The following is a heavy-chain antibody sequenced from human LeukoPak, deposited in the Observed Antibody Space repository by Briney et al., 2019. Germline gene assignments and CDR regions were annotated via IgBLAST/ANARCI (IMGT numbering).Heavy chain of an antibody. V-gene: IGHV3-7*01. CDR1: GFTFTNYW. CDR3: AREEQNEGFS. Sequence: GGSLRLSCTASGFTFTNYWMSWVRQAPGKGLEWVANIKQDGREKYFVDSVKGRFTISRDNAKNSVYLQMNSLRAEDTAVYYCAREEQNEGFSWGQGTLVTVSS. CDR2: IKQDGREK. J-gene: IGHJ5*02.